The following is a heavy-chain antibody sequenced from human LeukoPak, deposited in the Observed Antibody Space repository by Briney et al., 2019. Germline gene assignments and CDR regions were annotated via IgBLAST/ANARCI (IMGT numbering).Heavy chain of an antibody. D-gene: IGHD1-14*01. CDR2: INPSGGST. CDR3: ARVWYNGLLTRDADY. CDR1: GYTFTSYY. Sequence: ASVKVSCKASGYTFTSYYMHWVRQAPGQGLEWMGIINPSGGSTSYAQKFQGRVTMTRDMSTSTVYMELSSLRSEDTAVYYCARVWYNGLLTRDADYWGQGTLVTVSS. J-gene: IGHJ4*02. V-gene: IGHV1-46*01.